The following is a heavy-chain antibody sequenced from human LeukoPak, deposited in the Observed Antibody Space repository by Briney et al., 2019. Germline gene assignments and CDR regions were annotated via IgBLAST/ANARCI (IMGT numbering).Heavy chain of an antibody. CDR3: ARVPMIVVVTTTGSAFDI. D-gene: IGHD3-22*01. Sequence: GGSLRLSCEASEFTFSSYAMSWVRQAPGKGLEWVAAISSTGSNTFYAESVKGRFAISRDNSENTLYLQMNSLRAEDTAVYFCARVPMIVVVTTTGSAFDIWGQGSMVTVSS. CDR2: ISSTGSNT. V-gene: IGHV3-23*01. CDR1: EFTFSSYA. J-gene: IGHJ3*02.